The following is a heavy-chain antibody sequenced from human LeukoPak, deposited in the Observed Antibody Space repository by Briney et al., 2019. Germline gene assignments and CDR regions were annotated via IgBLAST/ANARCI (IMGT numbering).Heavy chain of an antibody. CDR3: AKGHEWLRPYYYCGMDV. D-gene: IGHD5-12*01. CDR2: ISYDGSNK. V-gene: IGHV3-30*18. CDR1: GFTFSSYG. Sequence: PGGSLRLSCAASGFTFSSYGMHWVRQAPGKGLEWVAVISYDGSNKYYADSVKGRFTISRDNSKNTLYLQMNSLRAEDTAVYYCAKGHEWLRPYYYCGMDVWGQGTTVTVSS. J-gene: IGHJ6*02.